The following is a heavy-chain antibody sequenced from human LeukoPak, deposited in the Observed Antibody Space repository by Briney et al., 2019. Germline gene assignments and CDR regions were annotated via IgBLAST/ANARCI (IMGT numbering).Heavy chain of an antibody. CDR3: ARDLYYYGSGSYVGLDY. CDR2: IYTSGST. CDR1: GGSISGGSYY. J-gene: IGHJ4*02. V-gene: IGHV4-61*02. D-gene: IGHD3-10*01. Sequence: SETLSLTCTVSGGSISGGSYYWSWIRQPAGKGLEWIGRIYTSGSTNYNPSLKSRVTISVDTSKNQFSLKLSSVTAADTAVYYCARDLYYYGSGSYVGLDYWGQGTLVTVSS.